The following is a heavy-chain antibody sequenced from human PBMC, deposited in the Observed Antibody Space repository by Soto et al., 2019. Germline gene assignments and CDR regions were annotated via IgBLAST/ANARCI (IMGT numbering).Heavy chain of an antibody. D-gene: IGHD6-19*01. J-gene: IGHJ3*02. CDR1: GYTFTSYG. CDR2: ISAYNGNT. CDR3: ARDRVSAGSDAFDI. Sequence: GASVKVSCKASGYTFTSYGISWVRKAPGQGLEWMGWISAYNGNTNYAQKLQGRVTMTTDTSTSTAYMELRSLRSDDTAVYYCARDRVSAGSDAFDIWGQGTMVTVSS. V-gene: IGHV1-18*01.